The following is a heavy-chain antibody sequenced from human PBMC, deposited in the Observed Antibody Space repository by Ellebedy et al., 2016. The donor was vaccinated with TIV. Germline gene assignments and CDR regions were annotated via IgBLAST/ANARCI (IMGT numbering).Heavy chain of an antibody. CDR1: GGSISTYF. J-gene: IGHJ4*02. CDR2: IHYSGST. CDR3: ARSCSPSCWECLEY. Sequence: SETLSLXCTVSGGSISTYFWSWIRQPPGKGLEWIGYIHYSGSTKYNPSLMSRVTMSVDTSKNEFSLKVNSVTAADTAVYFCARSCSPSCWECLEYWGQGVLVTVSS. D-gene: IGHD2-2*01. V-gene: IGHV4-59*12.